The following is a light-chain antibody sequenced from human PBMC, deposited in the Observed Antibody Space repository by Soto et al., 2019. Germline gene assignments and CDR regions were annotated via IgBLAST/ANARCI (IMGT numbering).Light chain of an antibody. J-gene: IGLJ3*02. CDR3: AAWDDTLSVWV. V-gene: IGLV1-44*01. CDR1: RSTIGRST. Sequence: QSVLTQPPSTSGTPGQRVTISCSGTRSTIGRSTVNWYQQLPGTAPKVLVYSTNQRPSGVPDQFSGSKSGTSASLAISGLQSEDEADYYCAAWDDTLSVWVFGGGTKVTVL. CDR2: STN.